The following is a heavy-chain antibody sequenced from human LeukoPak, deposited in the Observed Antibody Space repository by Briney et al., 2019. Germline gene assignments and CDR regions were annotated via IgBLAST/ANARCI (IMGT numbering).Heavy chain of an antibody. V-gene: IGHV3-74*01. D-gene: IGHD6-19*01. CDR2: INSDGSST. CDR3: ARMRIVAGTIGYGMDV. CDR1: GFTFSSYW. J-gene: IGHJ6*02. Sequence: PGGSLGLSCAASGFTFSSYWMHWVRQVPGKGLVWVSRINSDGSSTSYADSVKGRFTISRDNAKNTLYLQMNSLRAEDTAMYSCARMRIVAGTIGYGMDVWGQGTTVAVS.